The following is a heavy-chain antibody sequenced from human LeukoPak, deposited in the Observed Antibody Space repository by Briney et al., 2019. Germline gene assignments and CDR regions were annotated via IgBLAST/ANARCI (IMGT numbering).Heavy chain of an antibody. D-gene: IGHD4-17*01. Sequence: GGSLRLSCAASGFTFSNYDMHWVRQGTGKGLEWVSTIDSAADTYYPGSVKGRFTISRDNSKNTLYLQMNSLRAEDTAVYYCAMSHDYGDYVYDYWGQGTLVTVSS. V-gene: IGHV3-13*01. CDR3: AMSHDYGDYVYDY. CDR2: IDSAADT. CDR1: GFTFSNYD. J-gene: IGHJ4*02.